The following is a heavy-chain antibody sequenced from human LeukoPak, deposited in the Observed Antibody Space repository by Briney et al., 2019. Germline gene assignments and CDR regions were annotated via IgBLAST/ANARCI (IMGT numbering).Heavy chain of an antibody. CDR3: AAYSYGYLYYFDY. CDR1: GGTFSSYA. J-gene: IGHJ4*02. V-gene: IGHV1-69*04. CDR2: IIPILGIA. D-gene: IGHD5-18*01. Sequence: SVKVSCKASGGTFSSYAISWVRQAPGQGLEWMGRIIPILGIANYAQKFQGRVTITADKSTSTAYMELSSLRSEDTAVYYCAAYSYGYLYYFDYWGQGTLVTVSS.